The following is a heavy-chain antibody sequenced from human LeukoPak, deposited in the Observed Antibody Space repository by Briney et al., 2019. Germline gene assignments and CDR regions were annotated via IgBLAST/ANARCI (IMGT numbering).Heavy chain of an antibody. Sequence: SQTLSLTCAISGDSVTSANTAWNWIRQSPSRGLEWLGRTYYRSEWYTDYAVSVKSRLTINPDTSKNQFSLHLNSLSPDDTVVYYCARGWGFDFWGQGTLVTVSS. V-gene: IGHV6-1*01. CDR1: GDSVTSANTA. CDR2: TYYRSEWYT. D-gene: IGHD7-27*01. CDR3: ARGWGFDF. J-gene: IGHJ4*02.